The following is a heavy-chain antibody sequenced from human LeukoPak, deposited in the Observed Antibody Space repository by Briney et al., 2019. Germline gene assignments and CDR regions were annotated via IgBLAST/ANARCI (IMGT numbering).Heavy chain of an antibody. D-gene: IGHD6-13*01. CDR3: ARLVGLAAPGTRDY. CDR1: GYTFTDYY. Sequence: ASVKVSCKASGYTFTDYYLHWVRQAPGQGLEWMGWINPNSGDTNYAQRFQGRVTMTGDTSISTAYMELSRLRSDDTAVYYCARLVGLAAPGTRDYWGQGTLVTVSS. CDR2: INPNSGDT. V-gene: IGHV1-2*02. J-gene: IGHJ4*02.